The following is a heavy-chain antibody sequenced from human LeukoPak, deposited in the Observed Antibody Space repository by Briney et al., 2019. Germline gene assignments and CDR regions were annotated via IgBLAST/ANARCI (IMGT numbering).Heavy chain of an antibody. D-gene: IGHD6-13*01. V-gene: IGHV3-53*01. CDR2: IYSAGTT. Sequence: PGGSLRLSCAVSGLSVSTSYMTWVRQAPGKGLEWVSLIYSAGTTYYADSVKGRFTISRDNAKNSLYLQMNSLRAEDTAVYYCARDQGSSWYTDYWGQGTLVTVSS. CDR1: GLSVSTSY. CDR3: ARDQGSSWYTDY. J-gene: IGHJ4*02.